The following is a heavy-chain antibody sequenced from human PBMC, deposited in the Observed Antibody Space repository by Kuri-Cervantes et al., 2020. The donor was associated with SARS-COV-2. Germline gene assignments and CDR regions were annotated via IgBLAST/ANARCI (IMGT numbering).Heavy chain of an antibody. CDR2: ISYDGSNK. D-gene: IGHD6-6*01. J-gene: IGHJ4*02. Sequence: GESLKISCAASGFTFSSYGMHWVRQAPGKGMEWVAVISYDGSNKYYADSVKGRFTISRDNSKNTLYLQMNSLRAEDTAVFYCARGGGRSIAVSLGDWGQGTLVPVSS. CDR3: ARGGGRSIAVSLGD. CDR1: GFTFSSYG. V-gene: IGHV3-30*03.